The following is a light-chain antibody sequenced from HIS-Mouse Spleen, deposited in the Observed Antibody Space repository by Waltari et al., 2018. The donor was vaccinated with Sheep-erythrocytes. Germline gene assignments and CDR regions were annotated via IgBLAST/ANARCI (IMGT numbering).Light chain of an antibody. J-gene: IGLJ3*02. CDR1: SRAVGGYNY. CDR2: DVS. CDR3: CSYAGSSTPWV. Sequence: QSALTQPASVSGSPGPSITLSCPGTSRAVGGYNYVSWYQQHPGKAPKLMIYDVSNRPSGVSNRFSGSKSGNTASLTISGLQAEDEADYYCCSYAGSSTPWVFGGGTKLTVL. V-gene: IGLV2-14*03.